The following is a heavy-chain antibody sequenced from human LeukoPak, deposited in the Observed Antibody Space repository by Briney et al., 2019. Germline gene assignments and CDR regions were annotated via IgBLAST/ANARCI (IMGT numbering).Heavy chain of an antibody. CDR1: GGTFSSYA. V-gene: IGHV1-69*06. D-gene: IGHD2-15*01. CDR3: ARAPYCSGGSCYLSSSEYYYMDV. Sequence: ASVKVSCKASGGTFSSYAISWVRQAPGQGLEWMGGIIPIFGTANYAQKFQGRVTITADKSTSTAYMELSSLRSEDTAVYYCARAPYCSGGSCYLSSSEYYYMDVWGKGTTVTVSS. J-gene: IGHJ6*03. CDR2: IIPIFGTA.